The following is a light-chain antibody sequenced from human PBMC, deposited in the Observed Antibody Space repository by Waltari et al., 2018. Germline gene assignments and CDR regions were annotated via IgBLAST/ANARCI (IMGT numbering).Light chain of an antibody. Sequence: DIVMTQSPLSLPVTPGEPASLSCRSSQSLLHRNGHNYLDWYLQKPGQSPQLLIYWGSNRVSGVPDRFSGSGSGTDFTLKISRVEAEDVGVYYCMQALQTPLTFGGGTKVEIK. CDR2: WGS. CDR3: MQALQTPLT. J-gene: IGKJ4*01. V-gene: IGKV2-28*01. CDR1: QSLLHRNGHNY.